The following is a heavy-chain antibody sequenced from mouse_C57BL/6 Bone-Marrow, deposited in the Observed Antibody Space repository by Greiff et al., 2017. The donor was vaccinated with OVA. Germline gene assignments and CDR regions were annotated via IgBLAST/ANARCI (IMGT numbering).Heavy chain of an antibody. V-gene: IGHV7-1*01. J-gene: IGHJ1*03. CDR2: SRNKANDYTT. CDR1: GFTFSDFY. CDR3: ARDASYYYGDWYFDV. Sequence: EVKLVESGGGLVQSGRSLRLSCATSGFTFSDFYMEWVRQAPGKGLEWIAASRNKANDYTTEYSASVKGRFIVSRDTSQSILYLQMNALRAEDTAIYYCARDASYYYGDWYFDVWGTGTTVTVSS. D-gene: IGHD1-1*01.